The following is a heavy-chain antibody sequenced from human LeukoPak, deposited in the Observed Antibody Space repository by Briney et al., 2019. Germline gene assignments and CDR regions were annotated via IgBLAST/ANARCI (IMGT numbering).Heavy chain of an antibody. CDR3: AKKVGLVSAPLYYFDF. V-gene: IGHV3-23*01. CDR2: ISGPAGSW. J-gene: IGHJ4*02. CDR1: GFTFSSYA. Sequence: PGGSLRLSCAASGFTFSSYAMSWVRQAPGKGLEWVSAISGPAGSWDYADSVKGRFTISRDNSKNTLFLQMNSLRADDTAIYYCAKKVGLVSAPLYYFDFRGQGTLVTVSS. D-gene: IGHD5/OR15-5a*01.